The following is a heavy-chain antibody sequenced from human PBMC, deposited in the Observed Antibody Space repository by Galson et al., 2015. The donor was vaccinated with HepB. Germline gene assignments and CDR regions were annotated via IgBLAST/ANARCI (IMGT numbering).Heavy chain of an antibody. V-gene: IGHV3-74*01. CDR1: GFTFSSYW. Sequence: SLRLSCAASGFTFSSYWMHWVRQAPGKGLVWVSRINSDGSSTSYADSVKGRFTISRDNAKNTLYLQMNSLRAEDTAVYYCARDRRTYYDFWSGYYGGGWFDPWGQGTLVTVSS. J-gene: IGHJ5*02. CDR3: ARDRRTYYDFWSGYYGGGWFDP. CDR2: INSDGSST. D-gene: IGHD3-3*01.